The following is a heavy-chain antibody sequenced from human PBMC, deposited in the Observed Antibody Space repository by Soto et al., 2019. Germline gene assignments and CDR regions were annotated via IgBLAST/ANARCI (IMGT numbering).Heavy chain of an antibody. CDR3: ARRSPASASDAFDI. Sequence: GESLKISCKGSGYRFTSYWIGWVRQMPGNGLEWMGIIYPGDSDTRYSPSFEGQVTISADKSISTANLQWSSLKASDTAMYYCARRSPASASDAFDIWGQGTMVTVSS. CDR2: IYPGDSDT. V-gene: IGHV5-51*01. D-gene: IGHD6-13*01. CDR1: GYRFTSYW. J-gene: IGHJ3*02.